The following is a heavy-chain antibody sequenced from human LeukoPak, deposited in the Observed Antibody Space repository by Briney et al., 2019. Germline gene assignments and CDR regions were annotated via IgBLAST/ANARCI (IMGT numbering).Heavy chain of an antibody. CDR2: INPNSGGT. Sequence: ASVKVSCKASGYTFTGYYMHWVRQAPGQGLEWMGWINPNSGGTNYAQKFQGRVTMTRDTSISTAYMELSRLRSDDTAVYYCARGGEQWLAARYYFDHWGQGTLVTVSS. V-gene: IGHV1-2*02. D-gene: IGHD6-19*01. CDR3: ARGGEQWLAARYYFDH. J-gene: IGHJ4*02. CDR1: GYTFTGYY.